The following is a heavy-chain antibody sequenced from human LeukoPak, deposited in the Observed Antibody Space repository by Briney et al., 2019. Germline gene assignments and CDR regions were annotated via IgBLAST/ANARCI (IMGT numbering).Heavy chain of an antibody. J-gene: IGHJ4*02. V-gene: IGHV3-48*04. D-gene: IGHD2-15*01. CDR1: GFTFSDYS. Sequence: GGSLRLSCAASGFTFSDYSMNWVRQAPGKGLEWVSYISFSVNTKYYGDSVKGRFTISRDNAKNSLYLQLNSLRAEDTAVYYCARDLSGPSFYWGQGTLVTVSS. CDR3: ARDLSGPSFY. CDR2: ISFSVNTK.